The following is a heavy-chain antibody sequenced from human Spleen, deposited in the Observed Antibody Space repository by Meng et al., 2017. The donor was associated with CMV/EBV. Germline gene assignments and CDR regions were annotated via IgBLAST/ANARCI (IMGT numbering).Heavy chain of an antibody. CDR3: ARTTWELNFDY. Sequence: CTVSGGSISSGGYYWSWIRQHPGKGLEWIGYIYYSGSTYYNPSLKSRVTISVDTSKNQFSLKLSSVTAADTAVYYCARTTWELNFDYWGQGTLVTVSS. V-gene: IGHV4-31*03. CDR2: IYYSGST. CDR1: GGSISSGGYY. J-gene: IGHJ4*02. D-gene: IGHD1-26*01.